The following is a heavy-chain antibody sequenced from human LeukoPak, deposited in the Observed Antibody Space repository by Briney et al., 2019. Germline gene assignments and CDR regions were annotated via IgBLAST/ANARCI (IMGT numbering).Heavy chain of an antibody. Sequence: SQTLSLTCAVSGGSISSGGYYWSWIRQPPGKGLEWIGYTYYSGSTNYNPSLKSRVTISVDTSKNQFSLKLSSVTAADTAVYYCARTGYSSGWYFDYWGQGTLVTVSS. CDR1: GGSISSGGYY. CDR2: TYYSGST. V-gene: IGHV4-61*08. CDR3: ARTGYSSGWYFDY. D-gene: IGHD6-19*01. J-gene: IGHJ4*02.